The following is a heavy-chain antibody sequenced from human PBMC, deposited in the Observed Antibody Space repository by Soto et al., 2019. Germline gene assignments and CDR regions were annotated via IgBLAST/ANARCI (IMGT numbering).Heavy chain of an antibody. V-gene: IGHV3-21*01. CDR1: GFTFSSYS. D-gene: IGHD6-6*01. J-gene: IGHJ6*02. CDR3: ARLPAARPPYYYYGIDV. Sequence: EVQLVESGGGLVKPGGSLRLSCAASGFTFSSYSMNWVRQAPGKGLEWVSSISSSSSYIYYADSVKGRCTISRDNAKNALYLQMNSLRAEDTAVYYCARLPAARPPYYYYGIDVWGQGTTVTVSS. CDR2: ISSSSSYI.